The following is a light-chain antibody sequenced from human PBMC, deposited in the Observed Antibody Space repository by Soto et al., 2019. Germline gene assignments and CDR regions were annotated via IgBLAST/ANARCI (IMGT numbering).Light chain of an antibody. CDR2: GVS. CDR3: QQSYSTLWT. CDR1: QSINSY. V-gene: IGKV1-39*01. J-gene: IGKJ1*01. Sequence: DIQMTQSPSSLSASVGDRVTITCRASQSINSYLNWYHQIPGKAPKLLIYGVSSLQSGVPSRVSGSGSGTDFSLTISSLQPEDLGTYFCQQSYSTLWTFGQGTKVEIK.